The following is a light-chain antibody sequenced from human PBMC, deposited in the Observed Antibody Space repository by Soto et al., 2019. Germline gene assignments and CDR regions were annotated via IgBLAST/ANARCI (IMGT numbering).Light chain of an antibody. J-gene: IGKJ1*01. Sequence: IGMTQSPSTLSVSPGERATLSCRASQSVSSNLAWYQQKPGQAPNLLIYDTSTRASGIPARFSGSGSGTDFTLTISSLQSEDFAVYYCQQYNNWPRTFGQGTKVDIK. CDR1: QSVSSN. CDR3: QQYNNWPRT. CDR2: DTS. V-gene: IGKV3-15*01.